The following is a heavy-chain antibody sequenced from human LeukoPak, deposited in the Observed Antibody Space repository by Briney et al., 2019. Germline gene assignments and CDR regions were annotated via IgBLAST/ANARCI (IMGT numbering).Heavy chain of an antibody. V-gene: IGHV3-7*01. CDR1: GFTFSDYW. D-gene: IGHD5-12*01. Sequence: PGGSLRVSCVASGFTFSDYWMSWVRQAQGMGLEWVANIETDGDERNYADSVKGRFTISRDNAKNSLYLQMNSLGDEDTAVYYCARDIPSGFYTPDYWGQGTLVTVSS. CDR2: IETDGDER. J-gene: IGHJ4*02. CDR3: ARDIPSGFYTPDY.